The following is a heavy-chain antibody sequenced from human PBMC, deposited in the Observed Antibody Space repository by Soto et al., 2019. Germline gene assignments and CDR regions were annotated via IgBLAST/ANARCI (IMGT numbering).Heavy chain of an antibody. J-gene: IGHJ4*02. CDR2: ISSSSSTI. CDR3: ARDTGYCSGGSCTKFDY. D-gene: IGHD2-15*01. V-gene: IGHV3-48*01. Sequence: ELQLVESGGGLVQPGGSLRLSCAASGFTFSSYSMNRVRQAPGKGLEWVSYISSSSSTIYYADSVKGRFTISRDSAKNPLYLQMNSLRAEDTAVYYCARDTGYCSGGSCTKFDYWGQGTLVTVSS. CDR1: GFTFSSYS.